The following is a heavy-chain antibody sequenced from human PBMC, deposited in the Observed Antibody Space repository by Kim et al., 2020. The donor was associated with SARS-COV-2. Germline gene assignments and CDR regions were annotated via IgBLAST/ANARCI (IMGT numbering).Heavy chain of an antibody. J-gene: IGHJ4*02. CDR1: GFTFSSYA. CDR3: AKPLMVRGVSDY. Sequence: GGSLRLSCAASGFTFSSYAMSWVRQAPGKGLEWVSAISCSGGSTYYADSVKGRFTISRDNSKNTLYLQMNSLRAEDAAVYYCAKPLMVRGVSDYWGQGTLVTVSS. V-gene: IGHV3-23*01. CDR2: ISCSGGST. D-gene: IGHD3-10*01.